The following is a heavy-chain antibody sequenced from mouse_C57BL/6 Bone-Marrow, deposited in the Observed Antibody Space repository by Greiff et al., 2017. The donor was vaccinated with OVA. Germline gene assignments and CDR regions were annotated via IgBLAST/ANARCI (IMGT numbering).Heavy chain of an antibody. J-gene: IGHJ1*03. Sequence: VMLVESGPGLVQPSQSLSITCTVSGFSLTSYGVHWVRQSPGKGLEWLGVIWSGGSTTYNAAFISRLSISKDNSKSQVFFKMNSLQAYDTAIYYCARNPLYGSSYWYFDVWGTGTTVTVSS. V-gene: IGHV2-2*01. CDR2: IWSGGST. CDR1: GFSLTSYG. D-gene: IGHD1-1*01. CDR3: ARNPLYGSSYWYFDV.